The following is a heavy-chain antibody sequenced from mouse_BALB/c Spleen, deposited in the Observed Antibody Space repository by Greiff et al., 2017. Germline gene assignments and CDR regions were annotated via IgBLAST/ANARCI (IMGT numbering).Heavy chain of an antibody. V-gene: IGHV5-12-1*01. J-gene: IGHJ2*01. CDR2: ISSGGGST. Sequence: EVQVVESGGGLVKPGGSLKLSCAASGFAFSSYDMSWVRQTPEKRLEWVAYISSGGGSTYYPDTVKGRFTISRDNAKNTLYLQMSSLKSEDTAMYYCARQDYYGSSYFDYWGQGTTLTVSS. CDR3: ARQDYYGSSYFDY. D-gene: IGHD1-1*01. CDR1: GFAFSSYD.